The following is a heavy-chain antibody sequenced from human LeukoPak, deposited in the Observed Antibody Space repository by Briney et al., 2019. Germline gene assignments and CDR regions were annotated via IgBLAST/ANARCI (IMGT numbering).Heavy chain of an antibody. Sequence: PGGSLRLSCAASGFTFSGFAMHWVRQASGKGLEWVGRIRSKSNRYATAYAASVKGRFTISRDDLKNTAYPQMNSLKTEDTAVYYCTRLLTGSYDYWGQGTLVTVSS. V-gene: IGHV3-73*01. CDR3: TRLLTGSYDY. D-gene: IGHD1-26*01. J-gene: IGHJ4*02. CDR1: GFTFSGFA. CDR2: IRSKSNRYAT.